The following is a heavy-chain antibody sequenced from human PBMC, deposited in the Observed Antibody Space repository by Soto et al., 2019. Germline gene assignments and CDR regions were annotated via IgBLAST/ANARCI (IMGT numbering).Heavy chain of an antibody. CDR1: GFTVSSNY. CDR3: ARQPPSYYDILTGFYYYYGMDV. J-gene: IGHJ6*02. D-gene: IGHD3-9*01. CDR2: IYSGGST. V-gene: IGHV3-53*01. Sequence: HPGGSLRLSCAASGFTVSSNYMSWVRQAPGKGLEWVSVIYSGGSTYYADSVKGRFTISRDNSKNTLYLQMNSLRAEDTAVYYCARQPPSYYDILTGFYYYYGMDVWGQGTTVTVSS.